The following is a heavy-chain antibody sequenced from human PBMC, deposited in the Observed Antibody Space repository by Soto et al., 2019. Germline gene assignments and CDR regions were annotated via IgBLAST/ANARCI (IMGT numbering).Heavy chain of an antibody. J-gene: IGHJ3*02. CDR1: GFTFSSYA. V-gene: IGHV3-23*01. Sequence: GGSLGLSCAASGFTFSSYAMSWVRQAPGKGLEWVSAISGSGGSTYYADSVKGRFTISRDNSKNTLYLQMNSLRAEDTAVYYCAKDQEWLLLRGAFDIWGQGTMVTVSS. D-gene: IGHD6-19*01. CDR2: ISGSGGST. CDR3: AKDQEWLLLRGAFDI.